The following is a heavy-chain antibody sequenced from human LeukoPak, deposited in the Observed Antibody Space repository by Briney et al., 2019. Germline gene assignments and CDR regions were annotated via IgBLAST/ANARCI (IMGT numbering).Heavy chain of an antibody. CDR3: ARGTGEFEH. CDR1: GLTVSNNY. CDR2: IYSGGST. Sequence: GGSLRLSCAASGLTVSNNYMSWVRQAPGKGLECVSVIYSGGSTSYADSVKGRFTISRDNSKNTLYLQMNNLRLEDTAVYYCARGTGEFEHWGQGTLVTVSS. D-gene: IGHD7-27*01. V-gene: IGHV3-53*01. J-gene: IGHJ4*02.